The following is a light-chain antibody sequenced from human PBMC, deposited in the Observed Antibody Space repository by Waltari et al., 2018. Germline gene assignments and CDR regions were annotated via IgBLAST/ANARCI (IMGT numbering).Light chain of an antibody. CDR3: QQYCSVPLT. Sequence: DIVMTQSPDSLAVCLGERATINSKSCQSVLYNSNNSNYLDRYQQNPGQPPQLLIYWESTRQSGVPARFRGRGSGSDFTLTILIRQALDVAVFYCQQYCSVPLTFGGRTKLEI. CDR1: QSVLYNSNNSNY. V-gene: IGKV4-1*01. CDR2: WES. J-gene: IGKJ4*01.